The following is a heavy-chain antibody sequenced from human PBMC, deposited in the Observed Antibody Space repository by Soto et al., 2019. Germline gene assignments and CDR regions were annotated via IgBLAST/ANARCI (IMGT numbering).Heavy chain of an antibody. Sequence: TGGSLRLSCAASGFTFSSYWMHWVRQVPGKGLVWVSRINRDGTMTSYADFVKGRFTISLKLTSVTAADTAVYYCARDKITGLFDYWGQGTLVTVSS. CDR3: ARDKITGLFDY. D-gene: IGHD2-8*02. V-gene: IGHV3-74*01. CDR2: INRDGTMT. CDR1: GFTFSSYW. J-gene: IGHJ4*02.